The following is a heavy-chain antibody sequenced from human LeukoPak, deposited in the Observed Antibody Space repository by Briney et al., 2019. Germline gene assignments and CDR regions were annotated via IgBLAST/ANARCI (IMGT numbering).Heavy chain of an antibody. V-gene: IGHV1-8*03. CDR2: MNPNSGNT. CDR3: ARGTGLYSSSFVSQYYFDY. CDR1: GYTLTSYD. Sequence: ASVKVSCKASGYTLTSYDINWVRQATGQGLEWMGWMNPNSGNTGYAQKFQGRVTITRNTSISTAYMELSSLRSEDTAVYYCARGTGLYSSSFVSQYYFDYWGQGTLVTVSS. J-gene: IGHJ4*02. D-gene: IGHD6-6*01.